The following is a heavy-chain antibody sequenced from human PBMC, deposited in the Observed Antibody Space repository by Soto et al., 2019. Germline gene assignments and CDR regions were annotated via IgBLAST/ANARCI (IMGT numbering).Heavy chain of an antibody. J-gene: IGHJ4*02. CDR3: ARDMYEILTADYRALDI. CDR2: ISYDGGRK. D-gene: IGHD3-9*01. Sequence: QVQLVESGGGVVQPGRSLRLSCAASGFTFDSYSFHWVRQSPGKGLEWVAVISYDGGRKNYADSVKGRFTISRDDSKNTLYLQMSSLRAADTALYYCARDMYEILTADYRALDIWGQGTLVTVSS. V-gene: IGHV3-30*03. CDR1: GFTFDSYS.